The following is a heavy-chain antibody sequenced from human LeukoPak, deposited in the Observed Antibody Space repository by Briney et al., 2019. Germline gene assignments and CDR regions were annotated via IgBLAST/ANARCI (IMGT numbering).Heavy chain of an antibody. J-gene: IGHJ4*02. CDR3: ARVRPVAGLDY. CDR2: VNLSGGGT. D-gene: IGHD6-19*01. V-gene: IGHV1-46*01. Sequence: GGSLRLSCAASGFTFSSYYMHWVRQAPGQGLEWMGIVNLSGGGTSYAQKFQGRVTMTRDTSTSTVYMELSSLTSEDTAMYFCARVRPVAGLDYWGQGTLVTVSS. CDR1: GFTFSSYY.